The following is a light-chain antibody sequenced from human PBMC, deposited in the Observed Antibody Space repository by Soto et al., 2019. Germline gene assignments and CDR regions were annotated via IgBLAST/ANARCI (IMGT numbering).Light chain of an antibody. J-gene: IGLJ2*01. CDR1: SSNIASNT. CDR2: NNN. CDR3: ASWDDSLNVVV. V-gene: IGLV1-44*01. Sequence: QSVLIQPPSASGTPGQRVTISCSGSSSNIASNTVNWYQHLPGTAPKLLIYNNNQRPSGVPDRFSGSKSGTSASLAISGLQSEDEADYYCASWDDSLNVVVFGGGTKVTVL.